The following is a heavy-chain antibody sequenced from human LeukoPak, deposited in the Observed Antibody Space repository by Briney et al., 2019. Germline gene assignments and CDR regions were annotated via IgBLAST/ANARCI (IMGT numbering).Heavy chain of an antibody. CDR1: GYTFTSYY. D-gene: IGHD2-15*01. CDR2: INPSGGST. Sequence: GASVRVSCKASGYTFTSYYMHWVRQAPGQGLEWMGIINPSGGSTSYAQKFQGRVTMTRDTSTSTVYMELSSLRSEDTAVYYCARSTPPRNWFDPWGQGTLVTVSS. CDR3: ARSTPPRNWFDP. J-gene: IGHJ5*02. V-gene: IGHV1-46*01.